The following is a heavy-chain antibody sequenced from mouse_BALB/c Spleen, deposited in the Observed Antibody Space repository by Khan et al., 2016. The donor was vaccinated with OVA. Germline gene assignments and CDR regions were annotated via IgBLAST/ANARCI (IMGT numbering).Heavy chain of an antibody. D-gene: IGHD2-14*01. CDR1: GYSITSDYA. CDR3: ARGVRLTY. V-gene: IGHV3-2*02. Sequence: EVKLEVSGPGLVKPSQSLSLTCTVTGYSITSDYAWNWIRQFPGNKLEWMGYINYSGSTSYNPSLKSRISIPRDTSKNQFFLQLNSVTTEDTATYYCARGVRLTYWGQGTLVTVSA. CDR2: INYSGST. J-gene: IGHJ3*01.